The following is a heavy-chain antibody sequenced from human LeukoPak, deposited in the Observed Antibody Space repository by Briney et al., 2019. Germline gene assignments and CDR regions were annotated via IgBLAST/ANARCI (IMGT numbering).Heavy chain of an antibody. J-gene: IGHJ6*02. CDR1: GYTFTSYG. D-gene: IGHD4-17*01. CDR2: INPSGGST. V-gene: IGHV1-46*01. CDR3: ARDDYGPYYYYGMDV. Sequence: ASVKVSCKASGYTFTSYGISWVRQAPGQGLEWMGIINPSGGSTSYAQKFQGRVTMTRDTSTSTVYMELSSLRSEDTAVYYCARDDYGPYYYYGMDVWGQGTTVTVSS.